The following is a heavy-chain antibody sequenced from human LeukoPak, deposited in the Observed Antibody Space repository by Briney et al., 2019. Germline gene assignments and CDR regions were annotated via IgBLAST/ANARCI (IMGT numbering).Heavy chain of an antibody. J-gene: IGHJ4*02. D-gene: IGHD6-19*01. CDR2: IIPIFGTA. Sequence: GASVKVSCKASGGTFSSYAISWVRQAPGQGLEWMGGIIPIFGTANYAQKFQGRVTITADESTSTAYMELSSLRSEDTAVYYRARAPIAVAGPDYWGQGTLVTVSS. CDR3: ARAPIAVAGPDY. V-gene: IGHV1-69*13. CDR1: GGTFSSYA.